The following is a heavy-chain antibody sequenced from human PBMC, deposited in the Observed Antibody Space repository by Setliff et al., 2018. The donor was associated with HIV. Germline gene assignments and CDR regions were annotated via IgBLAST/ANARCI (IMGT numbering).Heavy chain of an antibody. J-gene: IGHJ4*02. Sequence: PSETLSLTCTVSGGSISSSSNYWGWIRQPPGKGLEWIGNIYYSGSTYYNPSLKSRVTISVDMSKNQFSLRLSSVTAADTAVYYCARRIGAGNFDYWGQGTLVTVS. CDR3: ARRIGAGNFDY. V-gene: IGHV4-39*01. CDR1: GGSISSSSNY. CDR2: IYYSGST. D-gene: IGHD3-16*01.